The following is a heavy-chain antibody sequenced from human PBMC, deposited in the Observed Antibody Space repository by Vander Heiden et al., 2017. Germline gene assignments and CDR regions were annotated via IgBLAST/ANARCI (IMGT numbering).Heavy chain of an antibody. D-gene: IGHD3-10*01. CDR3: ARQTLIRGVGWFDP. CDR2: IHPGDSDT. CDR1: GYTFTAQW. Sequence: EVQMVQSGAEMKQPGESLKISCQSSGYTFTAQWVAWVRQVPGKGLEWLGIIHPGDSDTRYNPSFRGRVTMSVDKSKNTASLQWNSLEASDTAIYYCARQTLIRGVGWFDPWGQGTLVSVSS. J-gene: IGHJ5*02. V-gene: IGHV5-51*01.